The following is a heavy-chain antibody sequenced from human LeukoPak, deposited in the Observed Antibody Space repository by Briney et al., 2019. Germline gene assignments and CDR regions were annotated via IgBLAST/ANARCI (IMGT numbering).Heavy chain of an antibody. J-gene: IGHJ4*02. Sequence: SETLSLTCAVYGGSFSGYYWSWIRQPPGKGLEWIGEINHSGSTKYNPSLKSRVSISIDTSKNQFSLKLSSVTAADTAIYYCAKMTIHGDSVLWGQGNLVTVSS. CDR3: AKMTIHGDSVL. CDR2: INHSGST. V-gene: IGHV4-34*01. D-gene: IGHD2-21*02. CDR1: GGSFSGYY.